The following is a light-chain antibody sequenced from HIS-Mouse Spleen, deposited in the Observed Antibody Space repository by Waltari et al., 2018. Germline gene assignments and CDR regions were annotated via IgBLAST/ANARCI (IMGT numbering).Light chain of an antibody. CDR2: DNN. J-gene: IGLJ3*02. CDR3: V. V-gene: IGLV1-51*01. CDR1: SSNIGNNY. Sequence: QSVLTQPPSVSAAPGQQVTISCPGSSSNIGNNYVSWYQQLPGTAPKLLIYDNNKRPSGIPDRFSGSKSGTSATLGITGLQTGDSSLSAWVFGGGTKLTVL.